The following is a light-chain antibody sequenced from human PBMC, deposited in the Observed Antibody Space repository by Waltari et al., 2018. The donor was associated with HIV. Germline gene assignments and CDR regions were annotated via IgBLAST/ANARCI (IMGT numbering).Light chain of an antibody. J-gene: IGLJ3*02. CDR2: QET. V-gene: IGLV3-1*01. CDR3: QVWDNSSAVV. Sequence: SSELTQAPSVSVSPGQTASLTCSGDKLGDRYSSWYQQKPGQSPVLVIYQETKRPSGSSERFSGSNSGNTATLTISGTQAMDEADYYCQVWDNSSAVVFGGGTKLTVL. CDR1: KLGDRY.